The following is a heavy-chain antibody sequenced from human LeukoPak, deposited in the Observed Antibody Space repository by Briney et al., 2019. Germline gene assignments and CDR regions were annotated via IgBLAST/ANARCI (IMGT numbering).Heavy chain of an antibody. Sequence: GGSLRLSCAASKFIFSKYWMSWVRQAPGKGLEWVSYISSSSYTIYYADSVKGRFTISRDNAKNSLYLQMNSLRAEDTAVYYCARDQVSIAGTGIDYWGQGTLVTVSS. D-gene: IGHD6-13*01. CDR1: KFIFSKYW. CDR3: ARDQVSIAGTGIDY. CDR2: ISSSSYTI. V-gene: IGHV3-48*01. J-gene: IGHJ4*02.